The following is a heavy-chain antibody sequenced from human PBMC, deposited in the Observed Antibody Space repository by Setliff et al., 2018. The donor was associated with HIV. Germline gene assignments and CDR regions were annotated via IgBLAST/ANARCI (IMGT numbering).Heavy chain of an antibody. Sequence: KPSETLSLTCTVSGGSINSRSYSWGWIRQPPGKGLEWIGSFYYTGSTYYNPSLRSRVTISVDTSKNQFSLKLSSVTAADTAVYYCARDGEWLRLGTFWYFDLWGRGTLVTVSS. CDR1: GGSINSRSYS. CDR3: ARDGEWLRLGTFWYFDL. J-gene: IGHJ2*01. CDR2: FYYTGST. D-gene: IGHD5-12*01. V-gene: IGHV4-39*07.